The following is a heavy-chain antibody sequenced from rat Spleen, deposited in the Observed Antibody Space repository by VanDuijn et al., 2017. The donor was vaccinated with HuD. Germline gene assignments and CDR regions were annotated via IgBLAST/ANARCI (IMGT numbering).Heavy chain of an antibody. CDR2: ISYEGSGS. CDR3: ATLSLF. J-gene: IGHJ1*01. Sequence: EVQLVVSGGGLVQPGRSLKLSCAASGFTFSDFYMAWVRQAPKKGLEWVASISYEGSGSYYGDSVKGRFTISRDNAKSTLYLQMNSLRSEDTATYYCATLSLFWGPGTMVTVSS. V-gene: IGHV5-22*01. CDR1: GFTFSDFY.